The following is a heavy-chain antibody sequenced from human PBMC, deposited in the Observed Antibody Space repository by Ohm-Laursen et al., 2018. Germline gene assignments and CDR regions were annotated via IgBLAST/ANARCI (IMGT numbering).Heavy chain of an antibody. V-gene: IGHV3-53*01. CDR1: GLTVSSNY. J-gene: IGHJ6*02. CDR3: ASFSAMDV. Sequence: SLRLSCAAAGLTVSSNYMSWVRQAPAKGLEWVSSIKSDDNTYYADSVNGRYIISRDNSKNTIYLQMNSLRVEDTAVYYCASFSAMDVWGQGTTVIVSS. CDR2: IKSDDNT. D-gene: IGHD6-19*01.